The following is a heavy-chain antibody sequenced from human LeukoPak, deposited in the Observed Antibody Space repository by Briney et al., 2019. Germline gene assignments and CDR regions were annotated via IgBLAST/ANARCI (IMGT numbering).Heavy chain of an antibody. D-gene: IGHD7-27*01. CDR2: IPGRDDST. CDR1: GFIFDTYA. CDR3: TRNWGSDNWFDP. Sequence: GGSLRLSCAASGFIFDTYAMSWVRQAPGKGLEWVSAIPGRDDSTYYADSAKGRFTISRDNSKNTLYLQMNSLRAEDTAVYYCTRNWGSDNWFDPWGQGTLVTVSS. J-gene: IGHJ5*02. V-gene: IGHV3-23*01.